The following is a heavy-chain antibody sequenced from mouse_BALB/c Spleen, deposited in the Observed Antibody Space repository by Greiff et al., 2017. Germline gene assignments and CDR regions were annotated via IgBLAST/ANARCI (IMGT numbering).Heavy chain of an antibody. Sequence: DVKLVESGGDLVKPGGSLKLSCAASGFTFSSYGMSWVRQTPDKRLEWVATISSGGSYTYYPDSVKGRFTISRDNAKNTLYLQMSSLKSEDTAMYYCAPLYYYGSSYVRYWGQGTLVTVSA. D-gene: IGHD1-1*01. CDR1: GFTFSSYG. J-gene: IGHJ3*01. CDR3: APLYYYGSSYVRY. V-gene: IGHV5-6*02. CDR2: ISSGGSYT.